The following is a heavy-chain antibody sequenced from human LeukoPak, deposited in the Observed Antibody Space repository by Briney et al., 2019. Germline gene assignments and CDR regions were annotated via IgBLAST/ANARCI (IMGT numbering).Heavy chain of an antibody. CDR3: ARDGGNGMDV. J-gene: IGHJ6*02. D-gene: IGHD2-15*01. CDR1: GGSISSSSYY. Sequence: PSETLSLTCTVSGGSISSSSYYWGWIRQPPGKGLEWIGSIYYSGSTYYNPSLKSRVTISVDTSKNQFSLKLSSVTAADTAVYYCARDGGNGMDVWGQGTTVTVSS. V-gene: IGHV4-39*07. CDR2: IYYSGST.